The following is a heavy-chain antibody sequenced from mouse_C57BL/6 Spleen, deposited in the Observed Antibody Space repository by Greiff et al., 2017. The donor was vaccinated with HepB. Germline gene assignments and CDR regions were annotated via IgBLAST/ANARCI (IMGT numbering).Heavy chain of an antibody. Sequence: QVQLQQPGTELVKPGASVKLSCKASGYTFTSYWMHWVKQRPGQGLEWIGNINPSNGGTNYNEKFKSKATLTVDKSSSTAYMQLSSLTSEDSAVYYYARASPNGSSLACFAYWGQVTLVSVS. D-gene: IGHD1-1*01. V-gene: IGHV1-53*01. CDR2: INPSNGGT. J-gene: IGHJ3*01. CDR3: ARASPNGSSLACFAY. CDR1: GYTFTSYW.